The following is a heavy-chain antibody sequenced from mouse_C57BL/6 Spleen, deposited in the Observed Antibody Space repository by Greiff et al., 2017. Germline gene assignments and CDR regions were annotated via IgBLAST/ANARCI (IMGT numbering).Heavy chain of an antibody. Sequence: EVQLQESGPELVKPGASVKISCKASGYSFTGYYMNWVKQSPEKSLEWIGEINPSTGGTTYNQKFKAKATLTVDKSSSTAYMQLKSLTSEDSAVYYCARHGYDYDYFDYWGKGTTLTVSS. CDR2: INPSTGGT. CDR3: ARHGYDYDYFDY. J-gene: IGHJ2*01. D-gene: IGHD2-4*01. V-gene: IGHV1-42*01. CDR1: GYSFTGYY.